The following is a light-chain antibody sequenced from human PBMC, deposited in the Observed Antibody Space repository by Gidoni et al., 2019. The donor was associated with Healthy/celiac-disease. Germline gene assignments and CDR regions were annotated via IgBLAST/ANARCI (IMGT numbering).Light chain of an antibody. J-gene: IGLJ2*01. CDR3: SSYTSSSTLV. CDR2: DVS. CDR1: SSDVGGYNY. V-gene: IGLV2-14*03. Sequence: QSALTQPASVSGSPGQSITIAGTGTSSDVGGYNYVPWYQQHPGKAPKLMIYDVSKRPSGVANRFAGSKAGNTASLTISGLQAEDEADYYCSSYTSSSTLVFGGGTKLTVL.